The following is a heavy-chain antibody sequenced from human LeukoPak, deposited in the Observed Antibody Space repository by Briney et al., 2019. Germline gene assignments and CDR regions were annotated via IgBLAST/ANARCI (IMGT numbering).Heavy chain of an antibody. CDR2: ISGSGGST. J-gene: IGHJ4*02. CDR1: GFTFSSYA. CDR3: AKVLGYYYGSGSYHR. V-gene: IGHV3-23*01. D-gene: IGHD3-10*01. Sequence: GGSLRLSCAASGFTFSSYAMSWVGQAAGKGLEWVSAISGSGGSTYYADSVKGRFTISRDNSKNTLYLQMNSLRAEDTAVYYCAKVLGYYYGSGSYHRWGQGTLVTVSS.